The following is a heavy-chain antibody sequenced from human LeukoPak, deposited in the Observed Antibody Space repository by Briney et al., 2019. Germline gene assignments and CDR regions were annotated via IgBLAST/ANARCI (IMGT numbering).Heavy chain of an antibody. CDR2: IYYSGST. V-gene: IGHV4-39*01. Sequence: SETLSLTCTVSGGSISSSSYYWGWIRQPPGKGLEWIGSIYYSGSTYYNPSLKSRVTISVDTSKNQFSLKLSSVTAADRAVYYCARPVAASGGWFDPWGQGTLVTVSS. D-gene: IGHD6-19*01. J-gene: IGHJ5*02. CDR1: GGSISSSSYY. CDR3: ARPVAASGGWFDP.